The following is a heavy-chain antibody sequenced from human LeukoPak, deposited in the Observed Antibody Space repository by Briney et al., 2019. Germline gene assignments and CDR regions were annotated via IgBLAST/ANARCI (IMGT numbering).Heavy chain of an antibody. V-gene: IGHV3-43*01. CDR1: GFTFDDYT. J-gene: IGHJ6*02. CDR2: ISRDGGST. CDR3: AKDIAYSSSWYHYYYGMDV. D-gene: IGHD6-13*01. Sequence: GGSLRLSCAASGFTFDDYTMHWVRQAPGKGLEWVSLISRDGGSTYYADSVKGRFTISRDNSKNSPYLQMNSLRTEDTALYYCAKDIAYSSSWYHYYYGMDVWGQGTTVTVSS.